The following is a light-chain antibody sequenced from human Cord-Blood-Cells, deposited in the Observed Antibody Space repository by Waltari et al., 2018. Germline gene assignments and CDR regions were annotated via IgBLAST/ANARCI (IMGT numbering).Light chain of an antibody. J-gene: IGKJ2*01. CDR2: GAS. V-gene: IGKV3-20*01. Sequence: IVLPPSPGILCLSSGERATLSGRASQSVSSSYLAWYQQKTGQAPRLLIDGASSRATGIPDRFSGSGSGTDFTLTISRLEPEDFAVYYCQQYGSSPYTFGQGTKLEIK. CDR1: QSVSSSY. CDR3: QQYGSSPYT.